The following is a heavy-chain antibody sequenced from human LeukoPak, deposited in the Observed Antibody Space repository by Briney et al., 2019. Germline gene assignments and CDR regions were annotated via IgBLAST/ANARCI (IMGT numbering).Heavy chain of an antibody. J-gene: IGHJ5*02. D-gene: IGHD3-9*01. CDR1: GGSISSGGYY. Sequence: SETLSLTCTVSGGSISSGGYYWRWIRQHPGKGLEWIGYLYYSGSTYYNPSLKSRVTISVDTSKNLFSLKLSSVTAADTAVYYCARALRYFDWLLLVTSKFDPWGQGTLVTVSS. CDR3: ARALRYFDWLLLVTSKFDP. CDR2: LYYSGST. V-gene: IGHV4-31*03.